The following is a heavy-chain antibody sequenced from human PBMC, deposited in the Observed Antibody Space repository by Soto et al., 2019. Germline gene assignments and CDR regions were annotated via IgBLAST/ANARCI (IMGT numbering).Heavy chain of an antibody. CDR3: AKGGEDIVVVPAGGPNYYYYMDV. J-gene: IGHJ6*03. V-gene: IGHV3-30*18. Sequence: GGSLRLSCAASGFTFSSYGMHWVRQAPGKGLEWVAVISYDGSNKYYAGSVKGRFTISRDNSKNTLYLQMNSLRAEDTAVYYCAKGGEDIVVVPAGGPNYYYYMDVWGKGTTVTVSS. CDR2: ISYDGSNK. CDR1: GFTFSSYG. D-gene: IGHD2-2*01.